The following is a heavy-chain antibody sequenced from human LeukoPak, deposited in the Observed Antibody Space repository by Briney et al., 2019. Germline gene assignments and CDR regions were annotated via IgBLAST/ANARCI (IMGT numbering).Heavy chain of an antibody. J-gene: IGHJ4*02. CDR2: IYYSGST. CDR1: GGSISSYY. CDR3: ARGTYSSGRIPFDY. V-gene: IGHV4-59*01. Sequence: PSKTLSLTCTVSGGSISSYYWSWIQQPPGKGLEWIGYIYYSGSTNYNPSLKSRVTISVDTSKNQFSLKLSSVTAADTAVYYCARGTYSSGRIPFDYWGQGTLVTVSS. D-gene: IGHD6-19*01.